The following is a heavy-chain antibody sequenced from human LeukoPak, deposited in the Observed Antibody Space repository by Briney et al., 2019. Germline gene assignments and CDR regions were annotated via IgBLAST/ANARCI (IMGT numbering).Heavy chain of an antibody. CDR1: GGSISSYF. D-gene: IGHD6-6*01. V-gene: IGHV4-4*07. CDR3: ARGPIAARRGYFDY. J-gene: IGHJ4*02. Sequence: SETLSLTCTVSGGSISSYFWTWIRQPAGKGLEWIGRINTSGTTNYNPSLKSRVTMSVDTSKNQFSLKLSSVTAADTAVYYCARGPIAARRGYFDYWGQGTLVTVSS. CDR2: INTSGTT.